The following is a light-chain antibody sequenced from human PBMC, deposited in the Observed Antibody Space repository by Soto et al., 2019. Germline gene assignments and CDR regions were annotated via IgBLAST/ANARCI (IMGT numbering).Light chain of an antibody. Sequence: QPVLTQSPSASASLGASVKLTCTLSSGHSNYAIAWHQQQSEKGPRYLMKVNSDGSHSKGDGIPYRFSGSSSGAERYLSISSLQSEDEADYYCQTWATGSYVFGTGTKLTVL. CDR2: VNSDGSH. CDR1: SGHSNYA. J-gene: IGLJ1*01. V-gene: IGLV4-69*01. CDR3: QTWATGSYV.